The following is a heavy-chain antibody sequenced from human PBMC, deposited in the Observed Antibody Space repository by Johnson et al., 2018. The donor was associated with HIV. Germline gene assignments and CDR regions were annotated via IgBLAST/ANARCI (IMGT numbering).Heavy chain of an antibody. CDR2: TRYDGSDE. Sequence: QVLLVESGGGLIQPGGSLRLSCAASDFTVSGNYMSWVRQAPGKGLEWVAFTRYDGSDEFYADSVKGRFTISRDTSKNTLYLQMNNLRVEDTALYYCAKSALERATPLAEVDAFEVWGQGTMVTVSS. D-gene: IGHD5-24*01. V-gene: IGHV3-30*02. CDR3: AKSALERATPLAEVDAFEV. J-gene: IGHJ3*01. CDR1: DFTVSGNY.